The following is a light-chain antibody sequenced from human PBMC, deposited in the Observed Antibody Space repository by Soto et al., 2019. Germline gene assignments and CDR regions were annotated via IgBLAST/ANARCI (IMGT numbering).Light chain of an antibody. CDR3: QQYSSYSA. CDR1: QSISSW. Sequence: DIQMTQSPSTLSASVGDRVTITCRASQSISSWLAWYQQKPGKAPKLLIYKASSLESGVPSRFSSSGSGTEFTLTISGLQPDDFATYYCQQYSSYSAFGQGTKVEIK. V-gene: IGKV1-5*03. CDR2: KAS. J-gene: IGKJ1*01.